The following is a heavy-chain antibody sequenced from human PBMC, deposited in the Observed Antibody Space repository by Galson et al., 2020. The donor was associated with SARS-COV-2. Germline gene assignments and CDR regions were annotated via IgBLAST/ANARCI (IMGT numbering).Heavy chain of an antibody. J-gene: IGHJ6*03. CDR2: INPSGGST. CDR1: GYTFTSHY. D-gene: IGHD3-3*01. Sequence: ASVKVSCKESGYTFTSHYMHRVRQAPGQGLEWTGIINPSGGSTSHAQQLQRRDTRNRNTSTSKVYMQLSSLRSEDTAVYYCARGGKYYDFWSGVQDYYYYMDVWGKGSTVSVSS. CDR3: ARGGKYYDFWSGVQDYYYYMDV. V-gene: IGHV1-46*01.